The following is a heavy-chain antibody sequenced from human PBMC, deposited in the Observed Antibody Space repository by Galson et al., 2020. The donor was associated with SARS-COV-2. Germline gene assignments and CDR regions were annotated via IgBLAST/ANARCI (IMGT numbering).Heavy chain of an antibody. V-gene: IGHV4-30-2*01. CDR2: IYHSGNT. CDR3: ARVNPFHDVVIDPAASDYYYYGMDV. J-gene: IGHJ6*02. Sequence: ASETLSLTCAVSGGSISSGAYSWTWIRQPAGKGLEWIGNIYHSGNTDYNPSLKSRLTISIDTSMNQFSLKLNSVTAADTAVYYCARVNPFHDVVIDPAASDYYYYGMDVWGQGTTVIVSS. CDR1: GGSISSGAYS. D-gene: IGHD2-2*01.